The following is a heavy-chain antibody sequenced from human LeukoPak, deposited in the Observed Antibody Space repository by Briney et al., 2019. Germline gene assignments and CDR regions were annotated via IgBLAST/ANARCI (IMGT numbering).Heavy chain of an antibody. D-gene: IGHD6-19*01. CDR2: INPNSGGT. CDR1: GYTFTGYY. CDR3: ARIAVAGYFDY. J-gene: IGHJ4*02. Sequence: GASVKVSCKASGYTFTGYYMHWVRQAPGQRLEWMGRINPNSGGTNYAQKFQGRVTMTRDTSISTAYMELSRLRSDDTAVYYCARIAVAGYFDYWGQGTLVTVSS. V-gene: IGHV1-2*06.